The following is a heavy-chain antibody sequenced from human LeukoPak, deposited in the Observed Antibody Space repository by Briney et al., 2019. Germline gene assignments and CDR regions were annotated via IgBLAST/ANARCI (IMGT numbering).Heavy chain of an antibody. CDR3: AKSLRNRYGDCLED. CDR2: ISDSGDST. D-gene: IGHD2-21*02. CDR1: GFTFSNAW. V-gene: IGHV3-23*01. Sequence: GGSLRLSCAASGFTFSNAWMSWVRQAPGKGLEWVSGISDSGDSTYYADSVKGRFTISRDSSKNTVSLQMSSLRAEDTAVYYCAKSLRNRYGDCLEDWGQGTLVTVSS. J-gene: IGHJ4*02.